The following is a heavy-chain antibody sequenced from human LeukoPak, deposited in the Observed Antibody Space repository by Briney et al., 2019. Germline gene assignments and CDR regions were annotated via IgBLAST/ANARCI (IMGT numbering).Heavy chain of an antibody. J-gene: IGHJ3*02. V-gene: IGHV4-34*01. Sequence: SETLSLTCAVYGGSFSGYYWSWIRQPPGKGLEWIGEINHSGSTNYNPSLKSRVTISVDTSKNQFSLKLSSVTAADTAVYYCVSSGSPLDDAFGIWGQGTMVTVSS. CDR2: INHSGST. CDR3: VSSGSPLDDAFGI. CDR1: GGSFSGYY. D-gene: IGHD3-10*01.